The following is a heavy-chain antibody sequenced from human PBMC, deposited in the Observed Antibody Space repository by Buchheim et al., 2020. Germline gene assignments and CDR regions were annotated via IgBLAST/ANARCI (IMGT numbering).Heavy chain of an antibody. V-gene: IGHV1-2*04. CDR3: ARERGVGYYDFWSGYYIGDAFDI. Sequence: QVQLVQSGAEVKKPGASVKVSCKASGYTFTGYYMHWVRQAPGQGLEWMGWINPNSGGTNYAQKFQGWVTMTRDTSISTAYMELSRLRSDDTAVYYCARERGVGYYDFWSGYYIGDAFDIWGQGT. CDR2: INPNSGGT. CDR1: GYTFTGYY. D-gene: IGHD3-3*01. J-gene: IGHJ3*02.